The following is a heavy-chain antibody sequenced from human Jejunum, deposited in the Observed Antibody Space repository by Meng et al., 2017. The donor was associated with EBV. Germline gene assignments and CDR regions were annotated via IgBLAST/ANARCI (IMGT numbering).Heavy chain of an antibody. CDR3: ATGQGDSRYYFDS. CDR2: ISSDGRSI. J-gene: IGHJ4*02. CDR1: GFTLMTYW. D-gene: IGHD3-10*01. V-gene: IGHV3-74*01. Sequence: LGSGWRLVQPCEPLRLSCAASGFTLMTYWMHWVRQAPGKGLLWVSRISSDGRSITYADSVKGRFTISRDNAKNTLYLQMNSLRVEDTAVYYCATGQGDSRYYFDSWSQGTLVTVSS.